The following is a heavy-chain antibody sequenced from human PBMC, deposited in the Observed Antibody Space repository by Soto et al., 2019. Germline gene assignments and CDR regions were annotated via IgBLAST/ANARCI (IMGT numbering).Heavy chain of an antibody. Sequence: QVQLQESGPGLVKPSGTLSLTCAVSGGSISSSNWWSWVRQPPGKGLEWIGEIYHGGSTNYNPSLKSRVTISVDKSQNQLSLQLNSVTAADTAVYYCARGPRLSVAVPSDYYGMDVWGPGTTVTVSS. CDR1: GGSISSSNW. J-gene: IGHJ6*02. V-gene: IGHV4-4*02. CDR2: IYHGGST. D-gene: IGHD2-2*01. CDR3: ARGPRLSVAVPSDYYGMDV.